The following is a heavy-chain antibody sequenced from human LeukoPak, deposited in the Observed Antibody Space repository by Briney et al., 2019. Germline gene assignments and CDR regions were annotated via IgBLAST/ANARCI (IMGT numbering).Heavy chain of an antibody. Sequence: GGSLRLSCAASGFIFSSYSMNWVRQAPGKGLEWVSSIISSSSYIYYADSVKGRFTISRDNAKNSLYLQMNSLRAEDTAVYYCARDGSCSSTSCYYYYYGMDVWGQGTTVTVSS. CDR3: ARDGSCSSTSCYYYYYGMDV. CDR2: IISSSSYI. J-gene: IGHJ6*02. D-gene: IGHD2-2*01. V-gene: IGHV3-21*01. CDR1: GFIFSSYS.